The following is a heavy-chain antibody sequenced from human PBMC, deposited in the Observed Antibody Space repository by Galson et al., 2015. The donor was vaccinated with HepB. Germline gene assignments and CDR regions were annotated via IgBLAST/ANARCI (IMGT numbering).Heavy chain of an antibody. CDR1: GFIFSNAW. Sequence: SLRLSCAASGFIFSNAWMSWVRQAPGMGLEWVGRIKGKTDGGTTDYAAPVKGRFTISRDDSKNTVYMQMNSLKTEDTAVYYCTTDLVVAAKFSARGYWGQGALVTVSS. CDR2: IKGKTDGGTT. CDR3: TTDLVVAAKFSARGY. J-gene: IGHJ4*02. D-gene: IGHD2-15*01. V-gene: IGHV3-15*01.